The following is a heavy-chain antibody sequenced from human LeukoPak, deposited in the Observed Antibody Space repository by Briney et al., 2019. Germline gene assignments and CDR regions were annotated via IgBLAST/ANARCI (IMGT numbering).Heavy chain of an antibody. CDR2: IYYSGST. Sequence: SETLSLTCAVSGGSISSSSYYWGWICQPPGKGLEWIGSIYYSGSTYYNPSLKSRVTISVDTSKNQFSLKLSSVTAADTAVYYCARHVVGSGSYYDYWGQGTLVTVSS. CDR3: ARHVVGSGSYYDY. V-gene: IGHV4-39*01. J-gene: IGHJ4*02. CDR1: GGSISSSSYY. D-gene: IGHD3-10*01.